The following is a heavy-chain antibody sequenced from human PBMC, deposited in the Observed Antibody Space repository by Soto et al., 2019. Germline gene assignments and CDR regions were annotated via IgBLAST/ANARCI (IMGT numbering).Heavy chain of an antibody. J-gene: IGHJ6*02. CDR1: GFTFTSSA. Sequence: ASVKVSCKASGFTFTSSAMQWERQARGQRLEWIGWIVVGSGNTNYAQKFQERVTITRDMSTSTAYMELSSLRSEDTAVYYCAAALVDTAMVYYYYGMDVWGQGTTVTVSS. D-gene: IGHD5-18*01. CDR3: AAALVDTAMVYYYYGMDV. V-gene: IGHV1-58*02. CDR2: IVVGSGNT.